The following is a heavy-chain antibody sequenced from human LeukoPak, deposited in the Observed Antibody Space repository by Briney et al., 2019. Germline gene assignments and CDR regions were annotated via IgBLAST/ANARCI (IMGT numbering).Heavy chain of an antibody. Sequence: SETLSLTCTVSGGSINSGNYYWTWIRQPPGKGLEWIGYIYYSRGTYYNPSLRGRVTISVDTSKNQFSLKLNSVTAADTAVYYCARDLLSYGDYVSWGQGALVTVSS. J-gene: IGHJ5*02. D-gene: IGHD4-17*01. CDR3: ARDLLSYGDYVS. V-gene: IGHV4-30-4*08. CDR2: IYYSRGT. CDR1: GGSINSGNYY.